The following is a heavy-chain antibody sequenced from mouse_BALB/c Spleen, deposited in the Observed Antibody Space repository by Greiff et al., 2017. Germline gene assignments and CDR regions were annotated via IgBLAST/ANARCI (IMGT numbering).Heavy chain of an antibody. CDR3: ARGLYYGSSYDFAY. D-gene: IGHD1-1*01. J-gene: IGHJ3*01. CDR1: GFTFSSYA. V-gene: IGHV5-6-5*01. CDR2: ISSGGST. Sequence: EVMLVESGGGLVKPGGSLKLSCAASGFTFSSYAMSWVRQTPEKRLEWVASISSGGSTYYPDSVKGRFTISRDNARNILYLQMSSLRSEDTAMYYCARGLYYGSSYDFAYWGQGTLVTVSA.